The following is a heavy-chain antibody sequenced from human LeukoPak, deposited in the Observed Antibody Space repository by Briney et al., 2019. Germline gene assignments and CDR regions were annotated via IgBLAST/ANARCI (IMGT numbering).Heavy chain of an antibody. CDR2: ISSSSSYI. Sequence: TGGSLRLSCAASGCTFSSYSMNWVRQAPGKGLEWVSSISSSSSYIYYADSVKGRFTISRDNAKNSLYLQMNSLRAEDTAVYYCARAMIVVGVGAFDIWGQGTMVTVSS. CDR3: ARAMIVVGVGAFDI. J-gene: IGHJ3*02. V-gene: IGHV3-21*01. CDR1: GCTFSSYS. D-gene: IGHD3-22*01.